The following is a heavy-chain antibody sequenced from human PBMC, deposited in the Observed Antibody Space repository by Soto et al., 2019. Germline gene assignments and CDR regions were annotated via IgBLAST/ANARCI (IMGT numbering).Heavy chain of an antibody. CDR1: GYTFTGYY. CDR2: INPNSGGT. V-gene: IGHV1-2*04. Sequence: ASVKVSCKASGYTFTGYYMHWVRQAPGQGLEWMGWINPNSGGTNYAQKFQGWVTMTRDTSISTAYMELSRLRSDDTAVYYCAREGVREYSGYVITDAFDIWGQGTMVTVSS. CDR3: AREGVREYSGYVITDAFDI. D-gene: IGHD5-12*01. J-gene: IGHJ3*02.